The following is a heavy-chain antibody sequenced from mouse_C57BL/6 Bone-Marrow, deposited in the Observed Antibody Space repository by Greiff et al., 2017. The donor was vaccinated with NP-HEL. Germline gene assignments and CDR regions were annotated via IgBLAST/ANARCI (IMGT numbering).Heavy chain of an antibody. CDR3: ARPLRRVWYFDV. CDR2: INPNNGGT. CDR1: GYTFTDYN. J-gene: IGHJ1*03. D-gene: IGHD2-12*01. V-gene: IGHV1-18*01. Sequence: VQLQQSGPELVKPGASVKIPCKASGYTFTDYNMDWVKQSHGKSLEWIGDINPNNGGTIYNQKFKGKATLTVDKSSSTAYMGLRSLTSEDTAVYYCARPLRRVWYFDVWGTGTTVTVSS.